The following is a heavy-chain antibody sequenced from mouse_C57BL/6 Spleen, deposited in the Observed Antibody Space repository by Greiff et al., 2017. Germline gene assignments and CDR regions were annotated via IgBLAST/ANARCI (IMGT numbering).Heavy chain of an antibody. D-gene: IGHD1-1*01. J-gene: IGHJ1*03. V-gene: IGHV1-77*01. CDR2: IGPGSGST. CDR1: GYTFTDYY. Sequence: QVQLKESGAELVKPGASVKISCKASGYTFTDYYINWVKQRPGQGLEWIGKIGPGSGSTYYNEKFKGKATLTAAKSSSTAYMQLSSLTSEDSAVYFCAREGYYGSPLYWYFDVWGTGTTVTVSS. CDR3: AREGYYGSPLYWYFDV.